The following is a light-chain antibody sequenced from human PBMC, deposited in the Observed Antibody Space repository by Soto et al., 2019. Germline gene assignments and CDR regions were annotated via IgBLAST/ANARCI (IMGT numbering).Light chain of an antibody. J-gene: IGKJ4*01. Sequence: DIQLTQSPSSLSASVGDRVTVSCRVSQGISSYLNWYWQKPGKVPKLLMYSASNLHSGVPSRFRGSGSGTDFTLPISRLQPDDVATHYGQRTYNARLVGGGTKVEIK. CDR3: QRTYNARL. CDR1: QGISSY. CDR2: SAS. V-gene: IGKV1-27*01.